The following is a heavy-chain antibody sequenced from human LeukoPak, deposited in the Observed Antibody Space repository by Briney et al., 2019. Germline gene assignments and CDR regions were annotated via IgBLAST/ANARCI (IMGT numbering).Heavy chain of an antibody. CDR3: ARHSPILHSSSSVYYFDY. CDR2: IYYSGST. CDR1: GGSISSSSYY. J-gene: IGHJ4*02. V-gene: IGHV4-39*01. Sequence: SETLSLTCTVSGGSISSSSYYWGWIRQPPGKGLELIVSIYYSGSTYYNPSLKSRVTISVDTSKNQFSLKLSSVTAADTAVYYCARHSPILHSSSSVYYFDYWGQGTLVTVSS. D-gene: IGHD6-6*01.